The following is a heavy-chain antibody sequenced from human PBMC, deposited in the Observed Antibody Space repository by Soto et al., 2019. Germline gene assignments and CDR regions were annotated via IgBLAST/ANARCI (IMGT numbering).Heavy chain of an antibody. J-gene: IGHJ3*02. V-gene: IGHV3-9*01. CDR3: AKGLIYSDSYDAFDI. Sequence: DVQLVESGGGLVQPGRSLRLSCAASGFAFDDYAMHWVRQAPGEGLEWVAGISWNGGTIGYADSVKGRFTISRDNAKNSLYLQMNSLRTEDTALYYCAKGLIYSDSYDAFDIWGQGTVVTVSS. CDR1: GFAFDDYA. D-gene: IGHD4-17*01. CDR2: ISWNGGTI.